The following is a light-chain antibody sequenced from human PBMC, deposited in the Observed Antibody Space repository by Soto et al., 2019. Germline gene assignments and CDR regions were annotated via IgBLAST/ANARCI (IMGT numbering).Light chain of an antibody. V-gene: IGKV3-15*01. CDR3: QQYNKWPLFT. Sequence: ERVMTQSPATLPVSPGERATLSCRASQSVGTNLAWYQQRPGQAPRLLTYGASTRATGIPARFSGSGSGTEFTLTISSLQSEDFALYYCQQYNKWPLFTFGPGTRVDIK. J-gene: IGKJ3*01. CDR2: GAS. CDR1: QSVGTN.